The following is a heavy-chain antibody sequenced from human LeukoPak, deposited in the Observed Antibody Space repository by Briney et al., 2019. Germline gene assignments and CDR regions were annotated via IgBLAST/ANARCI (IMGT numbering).Heavy chain of an antibody. Sequence: GGSPRLSCAASGFTFSSYAMSWVRQAPGKGLEWVSAISGSGGSTYYADSVKGRFTISRDNSKNTLYLQMNSLRAEDTAVYYCARGRYSSSWYHDYWGQGTLVTVSS. J-gene: IGHJ4*02. D-gene: IGHD6-13*01. CDR3: ARGRYSSSWYHDY. CDR2: ISGSGGST. CDR1: GFTFSSYA. V-gene: IGHV3-23*01.